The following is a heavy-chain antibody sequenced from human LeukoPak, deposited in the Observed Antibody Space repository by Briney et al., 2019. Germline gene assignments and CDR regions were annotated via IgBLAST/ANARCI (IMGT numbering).Heavy chain of an antibody. CDR3: ARADRLHGGPYLIGP. CDR1: GYSYTDYY. CDR2: INPNSGGT. Sequence: ASVKVSCKTSGYSYTDYYMHWVRQAPGQGLEWMGWINPNSGGTSSAQKFQGRVTMTRDTSITTVYMEVSRLTSDDTAIYYCARADRLHGGPYLIGPWGQGTLVTVSS. J-gene: IGHJ5*02. D-gene: IGHD2-21*01. V-gene: IGHV1-2*02.